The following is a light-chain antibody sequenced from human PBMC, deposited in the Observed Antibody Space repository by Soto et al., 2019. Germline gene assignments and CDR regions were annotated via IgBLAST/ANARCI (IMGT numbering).Light chain of an antibody. CDR3: QQYDNVPWT. V-gene: IGKV1-33*01. CDR1: QDINHY. Sequence: DIQMTQSPSSLSASVGDRVTITCQATQDINHYLNWYQQKAGKAPELLIFSAVNSEAGVTSRFSGSGSGTEYPLTITNVQPEDIATYFCQQYDNVPWTFGQGTRVEIK. CDR2: SAV. J-gene: IGKJ1*01.